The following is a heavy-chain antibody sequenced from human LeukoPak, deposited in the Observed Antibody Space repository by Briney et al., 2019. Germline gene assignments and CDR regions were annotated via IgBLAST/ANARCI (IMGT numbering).Heavy chain of an antibody. Sequence: GGSLRLSCAASGFTFSSYWMHWVRQAPGKGLVWVSRINSDGSSTSYADSVKGRFTISRDNAKNTLYLQMNSLRAEDTAVYYCARVPPYSSGGFDYWGQGTLVTASS. CDR3: ARVPPYSSGGFDY. V-gene: IGHV3-74*01. J-gene: IGHJ4*02. CDR2: INSDGSST. CDR1: GFTFSSYW. D-gene: IGHD6-19*01.